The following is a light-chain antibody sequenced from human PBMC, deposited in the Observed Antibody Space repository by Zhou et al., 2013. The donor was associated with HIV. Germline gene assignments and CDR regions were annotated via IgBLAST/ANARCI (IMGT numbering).Light chain of an antibody. CDR2: DAS. CDR3: QHYVNSPPYT. J-gene: IGKJ2*01. V-gene: IGKV3-20*01. Sequence: EIVLTQSPGTLSLSPGERATLSCRASQSVSSNYLAWYQQKPGQAPRLLIYDASSRATGIPDRFSGSGSGTDFTLTISRLEPEDFAVYYCQHYVNSPPYTFGQGTKRGDQT. CDR1: QSVSSNY.